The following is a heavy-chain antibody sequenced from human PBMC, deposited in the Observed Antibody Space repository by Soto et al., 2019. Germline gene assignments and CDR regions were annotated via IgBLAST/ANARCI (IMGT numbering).Heavy chain of an antibody. V-gene: IGHV3-23*01. CDR2: ISGSGGST. CDR1: GFTFSSYA. Sequence: EVQLLESGGGLVQPGASLRLSCTASGFTFSSYAMSWVRQAPGKGLEWVSAISGSGGSTYYADSVKGRFTISRDNSKDTLYLQMNSLRAEDTAIYHCAKGGRTVTTRGDFDSWGQGTLVTVSS. CDR3: AKGGRTVTTRGDFDS. J-gene: IGHJ4*02. D-gene: IGHD4-17*01.